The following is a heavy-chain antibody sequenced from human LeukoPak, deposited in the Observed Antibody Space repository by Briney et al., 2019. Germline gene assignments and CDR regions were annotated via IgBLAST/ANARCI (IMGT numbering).Heavy chain of an antibody. V-gene: IGHV4-59*08. Sequence: LETLSLTCTVSGDSISGYYWSWIRQPPGKGLEWIGYINYSGSTKYNPSLKSRVTISVDTSKNQFSLKLSSVTAADTAVYYCARLATAGYLNFWGQGTLVTVSS. CDR3: ARLATAGYLNF. J-gene: IGHJ4*02. CDR2: INYSGST. D-gene: IGHD6-19*01. CDR1: GDSISGYY.